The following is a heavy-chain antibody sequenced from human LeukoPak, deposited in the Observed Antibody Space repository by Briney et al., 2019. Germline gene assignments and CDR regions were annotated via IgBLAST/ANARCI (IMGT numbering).Heavy chain of an antibody. CDR2: IIPIFGTA. Sequence: GASVKVSCKASGDTFSSYAISWVRQAPGQGLEWMGGIIPIFGTANYAQKFQGRVTITADESTSTAYMELSSLRSEDTAVYYCARLVSGSSYAFDIWGQGTMVTVSS. V-gene: IGHV1-69*01. D-gene: IGHD1-26*01. CDR1: GDTFSSYA. J-gene: IGHJ3*02. CDR3: ARLVSGSSYAFDI.